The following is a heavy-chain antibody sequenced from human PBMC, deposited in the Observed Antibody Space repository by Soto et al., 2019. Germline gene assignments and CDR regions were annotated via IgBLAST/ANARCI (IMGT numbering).Heavy chain of an antibody. J-gene: IGHJ5*02. CDR3: ARMGDSSGYSGWFDP. CDR1: GFTDSSNY. CDR2: IYSGGST. D-gene: IGHD3-22*01. V-gene: IGHV3-66*01. Sequence: PGGSLRLSCAASGFTDSSNYMSWVRQAPGKGLEWVSVIYSGGSTYYADSVKGRFTISRDNSKNTLYLQMNSLRAEDTAVYYCARMGDSSGYSGWFDPWGQGTLVTVSS.